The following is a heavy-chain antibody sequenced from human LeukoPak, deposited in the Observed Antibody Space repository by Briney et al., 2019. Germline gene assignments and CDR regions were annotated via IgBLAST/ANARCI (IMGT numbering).Heavy chain of an antibody. CDR2: MNPNSGNT. J-gene: IGHJ3*02. V-gene: IGHV1-8*03. Sequence: GASVKVSCKASGYTFTSYDINWVRQATGQGLEWMGWMNPNSGNTGYAQKFQGRVTITRNTSISTAYMELSSLRSEDTAVYYCARARYDFWSGYYDAFDIWGQGTMVTVSS. CDR3: ARARYDFWSGYYDAFDI. D-gene: IGHD3-3*01. CDR1: GYTFTSYD.